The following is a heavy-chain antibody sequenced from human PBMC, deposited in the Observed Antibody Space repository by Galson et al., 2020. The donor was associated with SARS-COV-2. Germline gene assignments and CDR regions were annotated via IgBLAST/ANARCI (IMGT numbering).Heavy chain of an antibody. V-gene: IGHV4-34*01. CDR1: GGSFSGYY. CDR2: INHSGST. J-gene: IGHJ4*02. D-gene: IGHD3-10*01. CDR3: ARMIWVRGVIILH. Sequence: SETLSLTCAVYGGSFSGYYWSWIRQPPGKGLEWIGEINHSGSTNYNPSLKSRVTISVDTSKNQFSLKLSSVTAADTAVYYCARMIWVRGVIILHWGQGTLVTVSS.